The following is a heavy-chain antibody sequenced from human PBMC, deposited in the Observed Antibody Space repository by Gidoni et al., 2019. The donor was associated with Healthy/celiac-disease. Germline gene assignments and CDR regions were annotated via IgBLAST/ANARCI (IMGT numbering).Heavy chain of an antibody. J-gene: IGHJ4*02. CDR1: GYAFTNYD. V-gene: IGHV1-8*01. CDR3: ARGAGGFDY. CDR2: MSPNSANT. D-gene: IGHD6-13*01. Sequence: QVQLVQSGAAVKKPGASVKVSCKASGYAFTNYDINWVRQATGQGLERMGWMSPNSANTGYAQKFQGRVTMTRNTSINTAYMELSSLRSEDTAVYYCARGAGGFDYWGQGTLVTVSS.